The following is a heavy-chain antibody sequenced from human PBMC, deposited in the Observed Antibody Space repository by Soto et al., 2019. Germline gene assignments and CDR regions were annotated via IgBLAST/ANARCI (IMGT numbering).Heavy chain of an antibody. CDR2: IDPNSGGT. CDR1: GYTFTGYY. D-gene: IGHD3-22*01. Sequence: VSVKVSCKASGYTFTGYYMLWVRQAPGQGLGWMGWIDPNSGGTNYAQKFQGRVTMTRDTSISTAYMGLSRLGSDDTAVYYCARVYYYDRSGTPSICNNNEINVSGQRTTLTVSS. J-gene: IGHJ6*02. V-gene: IGHV1-2*02. CDR3: ARVYYYDRSGTPSICNNNEINV.